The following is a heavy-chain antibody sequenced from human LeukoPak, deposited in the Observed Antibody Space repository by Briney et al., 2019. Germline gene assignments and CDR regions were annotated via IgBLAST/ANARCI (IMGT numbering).Heavy chain of an antibody. V-gene: IGHV3-7*01. CDR3: ARTTYYDILTGYPFDY. CDR1: GFTFSRYW. J-gene: IGHJ4*02. Sequence: AGGSLRLSCADSGFTFSRYWMSWARQAPGKGLEWVANIKEDGSEKYYVDSVKGRFTISRDNAKNTLYLQMNSLRAEDTAVYYCARTTYYDILTGYPFDYWGQGTLVTVSS. D-gene: IGHD3-9*01. CDR2: IKEDGSEK.